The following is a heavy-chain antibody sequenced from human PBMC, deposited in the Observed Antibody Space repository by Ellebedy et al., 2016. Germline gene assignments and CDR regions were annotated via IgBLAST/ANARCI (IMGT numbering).Heavy chain of an antibody. CDR1: GGSVSSGSYY. D-gene: IGHD2-15*01. CDR3: ARDRSVGYFDY. V-gene: IGHV4-61*01. J-gene: IGHJ4*02. CDR2: IYYSGST. Sequence: SETLSLXCTVSGGSVSSGSYYWSWIRQPPGKGLEWIGYIYYSGSTNYNPSLKSRVTISVDTSKNQFSLKLSSVTAADTAVYYCARDRSVGYFDYWGQGTLVTVSS.